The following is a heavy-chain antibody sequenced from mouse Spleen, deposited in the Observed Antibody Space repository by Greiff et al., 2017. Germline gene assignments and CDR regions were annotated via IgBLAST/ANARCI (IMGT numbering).Heavy chain of an antibody. CDR3: AQADDYEMGFAY. CDR2: INPSTGYT. CDR1: GYTFTSYW. V-gene: IGHV1-7*01. D-gene: IGHD2-4*01. Sequence: VHLVESGAELAKPGASVKMSCKASGYTFTSYWMHWVKQRPGQGLEWIGYINPSTGYTEYNQKFKDKATLTADKSSSTAYMQLSSLTSEDSAVYYCAQADDYEMGFAYWGQGTLVTVSA. J-gene: IGHJ3*01.